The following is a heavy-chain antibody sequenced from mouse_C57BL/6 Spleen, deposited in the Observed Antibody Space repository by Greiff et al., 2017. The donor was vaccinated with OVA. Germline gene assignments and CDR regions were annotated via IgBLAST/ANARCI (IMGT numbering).Heavy chain of an antibody. CDR2: FYPGRGSI. D-gene: IGHD2-5*01. CDR3: ARHEDGLAYYSNCDAMDY. J-gene: IGHJ4*01. V-gene: IGHV1-62-2*01. CDR1: GYTFTEYT. Sequence: QVQLQQSGAELVKPGASVKLSCKASGYTFTEYTIHWVKQRSGQGLEWIGWFYPGRGSIKYNEKFKDKATLTADKSSSTVYMELSRLTSEDSAVYFCARHEDGLAYYSNCDAMDYWGQGTSVTVSS.